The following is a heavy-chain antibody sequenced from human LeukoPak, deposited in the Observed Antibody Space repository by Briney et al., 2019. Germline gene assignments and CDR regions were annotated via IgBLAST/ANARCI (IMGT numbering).Heavy chain of an antibody. V-gene: IGHV3-7*01. CDR3: ARYYDFWSGYPPFDY. CDR2: IKQDGGEK. Sequence: GGSLRLSCAASGFTFSSYWMSWVRQAPGRGLEWVANIKQDGGEKYYVDSVKGRFTISRDNAKNSLFLQMNSLRAEDTAVYYCARYYDFWSGYPPFDYWGQGTLVTVSS. J-gene: IGHJ4*02. CDR1: GFTFSSYW. D-gene: IGHD3-3*01.